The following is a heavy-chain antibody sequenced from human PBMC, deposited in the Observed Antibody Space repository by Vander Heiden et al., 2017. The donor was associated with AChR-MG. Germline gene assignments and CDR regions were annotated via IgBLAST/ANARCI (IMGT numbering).Heavy chain of an antibody. CDR2: ISYDGSNK. CDR3: AGPYSGSYSDFDY. J-gene: IGHJ4*02. V-gene: IGHV3-33*01. Sequence: QVQLVESGGGVVKPGRSLRLPCAASGVPFSSYGMHWVRQAPGKGLELVAVISYDGSNKYYADSVKVRFTISRDNSKNTLYLQMNSLRAEDTAVYYWAGPYSGSYSDFDYWGQGTLVTVSS. CDR1: GVPFSSYG. D-gene: IGHD1-26*01.